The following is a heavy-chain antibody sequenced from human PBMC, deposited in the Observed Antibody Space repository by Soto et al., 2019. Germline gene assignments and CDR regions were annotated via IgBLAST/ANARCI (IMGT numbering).Heavy chain of an antibody. CDR2: IGTDASST. CDR1: GFTFSSYW. Sequence: EVQLVESGGGLVQPGGSLRLSCAASGFTFSSYWMHWVRQAPGKGLVWVSSIGTDASSTSYADPVKGRFTISRDNAKNTLYLQMNSVRAEDTAVYYCSRLPKKSPPNWGQGTLVIVSP. V-gene: IGHV3-74*01. J-gene: IGHJ1*01. CDR3: SRLPKKSPPN.